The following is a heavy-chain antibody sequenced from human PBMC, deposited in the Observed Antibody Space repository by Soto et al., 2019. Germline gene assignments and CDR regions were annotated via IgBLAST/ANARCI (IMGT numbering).Heavy chain of an antibody. V-gene: IGHV4-59*01. CDR2: IYYSGIT. CDR1: GGSISSYY. CDR3: ARDKITGLFDY. J-gene: IGHJ4*02. Sequence: SETLSLTCTVSGGSISSYYWSWIRQPPGKGLEWIGYIYYSGITNYNPSLKSRVTISVDTSKNQFSLKLSSVTAADTAGYYCARDKITGLFDYWGQGTLVTVSS. D-gene: IGHD2-8*02.